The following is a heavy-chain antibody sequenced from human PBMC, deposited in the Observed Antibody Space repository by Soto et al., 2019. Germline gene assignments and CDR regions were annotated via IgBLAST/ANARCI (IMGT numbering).Heavy chain of an antibody. CDR1: GGSISNGGYY. CDR3: ARHNYGSGSTYFDY. V-gene: IGHV4-61*08. CDR2: IYYSGST. Sequence: SETLSLTCAVSGGSISNGGYYWSWIRQPPGKGLEWIGYIYYSGSTNYNPSLKSRVTISVDTSKNQFSLKLNSMTAADTAVYYCARHNYGSGSTYFDYWGQGTLVTVSS. D-gene: IGHD3-10*01. J-gene: IGHJ4*02.